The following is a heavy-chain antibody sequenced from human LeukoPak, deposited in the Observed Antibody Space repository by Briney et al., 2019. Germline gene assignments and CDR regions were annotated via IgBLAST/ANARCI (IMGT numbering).Heavy chain of an antibody. J-gene: IGHJ4*02. V-gene: IGHV4-39*01. CDR1: GGSISSSSYY. CDR2: IYYSGST. Sequence: KASETLSLTCTVSGGSISSSSYYWGWIRQLPGKGLEWIGSIYYSGSTYYNPSLKSRVTISVDTSKNQFSLKLSSATAADTAVYYCARHSRGEGTPSDYWGQGTLVTVSS. D-gene: IGHD3-10*01. CDR3: ARHSRGEGTPSDY.